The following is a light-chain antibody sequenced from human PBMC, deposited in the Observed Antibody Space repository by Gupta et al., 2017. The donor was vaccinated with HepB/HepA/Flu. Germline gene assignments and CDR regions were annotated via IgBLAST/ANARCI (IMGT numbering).Light chain of an antibody. CDR3: SSYAGSVV. V-gene: IGLV2-11*01. Sequence: QSALTQPRSVSGSPGQSVTTACTGTSSDVGGYNYVSWYQQHPGNPPKLMIYDGSKRPSGVPDGFSGATSGNTASLTLAGRQAEDEDDYYCSSYAGSVVFGGGTKLTVL. J-gene: IGLJ2*01. CDR2: DGS. CDR1: SSDVGGYNY.